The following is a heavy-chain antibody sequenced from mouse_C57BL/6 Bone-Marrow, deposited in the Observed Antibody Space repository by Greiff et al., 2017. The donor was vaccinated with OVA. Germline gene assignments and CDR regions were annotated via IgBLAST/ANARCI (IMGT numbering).Heavy chain of an antibody. J-gene: IGHJ2*01. Sequence: EVQGVESGGGLVQSGRSLRLSCATSGFTFSDFYMEWVRQAPGKGLEWIAASRNKANDYTTEYSASVKGRFIVSRDTSQSILYLQMNALRAEDTAIYYCARDAPQLGEFDYWGQGTTLTVSS. CDR3: ARDAPQLGEFDY. CDR2: SRNKANDYTT. V-gene: IGHV7-1*01. D-gene: IGHD4-1*02. CDR1: GFTFSDFY.